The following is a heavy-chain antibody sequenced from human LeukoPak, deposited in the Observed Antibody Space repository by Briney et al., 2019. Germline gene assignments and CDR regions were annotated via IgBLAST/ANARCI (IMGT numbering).Heavy chain of an antibody. CDR2: MNPNSGNT. V-gene: IGHV1-8*03. CDR1: GYTFTSYD. CDR3: ARSPPDYYGSGSYYSLDV. J-gene: IGHJ6*04. Sequence: SVKVSCKASGYTFTSYDINWVRQATGQGLEWMGWMNPNSGNTGYAQKFQGRVTITRNTSISTAYMELSSLRSEDTAVYYCARSPPDYYGSGSYYSLDVWGKGTTVTISS. D-gene: IGHD3-10*01.